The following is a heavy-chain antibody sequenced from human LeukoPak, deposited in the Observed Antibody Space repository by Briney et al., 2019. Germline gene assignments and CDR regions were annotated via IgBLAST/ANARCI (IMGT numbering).Heavy chain of an antibody. J-gene: IGHJ4*02. CDR2: ISSNGGST. D-gene: IGHD4-17*01. CDR3: ARDLADYGDYYFDY. Sequence: PGGSLRLSCAASGFTFSSYAMHWVRQAPGKELEYVSAISSNGGSTYYANSVKGRFTISRDNSKNTLYLQMGSLRAEDMAVYYCARDLADYGDYYFDYWGQGTLVTVSS. CDR1: GFTFSSYA. V-gene: IGHV3-64*01.